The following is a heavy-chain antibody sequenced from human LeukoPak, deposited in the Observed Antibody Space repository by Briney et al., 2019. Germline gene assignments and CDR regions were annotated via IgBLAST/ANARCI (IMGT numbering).Heavy chain of an antibody. D-gene: IGHD6-19*01. V-gene: IGHV3-21*01. CDR1: GFTFSSYS. CDR2: ISSSSSYI. Sequence: GGSLRLSCAASGFTFSSYSMNWVRQAPGKGLEWVSSISSSSSYIYYADSVKGRFTISRDNAKNSLYLQMNSLRAEDTAVYYCAKDGGSMAVPDAFDIWGQGTMVTVSS. J-gene: IGHJ3*02. CDR3: AKDGGSMAVPDAFDI.